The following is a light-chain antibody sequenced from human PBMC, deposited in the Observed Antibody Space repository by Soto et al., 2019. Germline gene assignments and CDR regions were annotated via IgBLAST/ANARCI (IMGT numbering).Light chain of an antibody. CDR2: GAS. V-gene: IGKV1-9*01. CDR1: QAIRNY. J-gene: IGKJ1*01. Sequence: DTQLTQSPSFLSASVGDRVTITCRASQAIRNYLSWYQQKPGKAPKLLIYGASTLQTGVPSRFIGSGSGTDFTLTISSLQPEDFATYYCQHFNSFPPWAFGQGTKVDIK. CDR3: QHFNSFPPWA.